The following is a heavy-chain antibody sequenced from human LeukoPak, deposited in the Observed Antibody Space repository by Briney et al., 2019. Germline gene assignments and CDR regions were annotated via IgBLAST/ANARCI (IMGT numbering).Heavy chain of an antibody. CDR2: IYYSGST. CDR1: GGSISSYY. D-gene: IGHD5-12*01. J-gene: IGHJ6*02. CDR3: ARYSGYDLYYYYGMDV. Sequence: SETLSLTCTVSGGSISSYYWSWIRQPPGKGLEGIGYIYYSGSTNYNPSLKSRVTISVDTSKNQFSLKLSSVTAADTAVYYCARYSGYDLYYYYGMDVWGQGTTVTVSS. V-gene: IGHV4-59*01.